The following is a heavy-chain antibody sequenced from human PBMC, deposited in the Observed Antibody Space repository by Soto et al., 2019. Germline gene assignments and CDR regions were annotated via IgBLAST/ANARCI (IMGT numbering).Heavy chain of an antibody. CDR1: GFTFDDYA. Sequence: EVQLVESGGGLVQPGRSLRLSCAASGFTFDDYAMHWVRQAPGKGLEWVSGISWNSGSIGYADSVKGRFTISRDNAKNSLYLQRNSLSAEDTALYYCAKDRSGSYYVGFDYWGQGTLVTVSS. V-gene: IGHV3-9*01. CDR2: ISWNSGSI. D-gene: IGHD1-26*01. J-gene: IGHJ4*02. CDR3: AKDRSGSYYVGFDY.